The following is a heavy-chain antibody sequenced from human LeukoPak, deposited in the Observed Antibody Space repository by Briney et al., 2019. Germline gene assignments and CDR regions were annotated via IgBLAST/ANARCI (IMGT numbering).Heavy chain of an antibody. CDR3: AKVRAVAGPGLFYYYYMDV. V-gene: IGHV3-9*01. CDR2: ISWNSGSI. D-gene: IGHD6-19*01. J-gene: IGHJ6*03. CDR1: GFAFDDYA. Sequence: GGSLRLSCAASGFAFDDYAMHWVRQAPGKGLEWVSGISWNSGSIGYADSVKGRFTISRDNAKNSLYLQMNSLRAEDTALYYCAKVRAVAGPGLFYYYYMDVWGKGTTVTVSS.